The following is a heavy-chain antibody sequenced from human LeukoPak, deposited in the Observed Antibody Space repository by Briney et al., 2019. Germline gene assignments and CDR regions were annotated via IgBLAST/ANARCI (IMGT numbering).Heavy chain of an antibody. V-gene: IGHV1-18*01. Sequence: GASVKVSCKASGYTFTSYGISWVRQAPGQGLEWMGWISAYNGNTNYAQKFQGRVTINADKSTSTAYMELSSLRSEDTAVYYCARDEGAKIAFATWGQGTMVTVSS. CDR2: ISAYNGNT. CDR3: ARDEGAKIAFAT. CDR1: GYTFTSYG. J-gene: IGHJ3*02. D-gene: IGHD1-26*01.